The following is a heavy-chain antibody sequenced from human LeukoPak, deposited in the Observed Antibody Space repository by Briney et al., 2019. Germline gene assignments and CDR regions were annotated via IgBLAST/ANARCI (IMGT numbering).Heavy chain of an antibody. CDR2: TNPRDSDA. CDR3: ARQWSFDY. Sequence: GESLKISCKASGYSFTTYWIAWVRQMPGKGLEWVGITNPRDSDARYSPSFQGQVIISADASISTAYLQWSSLQASDTAMYYCARQWSFDYWGQGSLVIVSS. D-gene: IGHD2-15*01. CDR1: GYSFTTYW. V-gene: IGHV5-51*01. J-gene: IGHJ4*02.